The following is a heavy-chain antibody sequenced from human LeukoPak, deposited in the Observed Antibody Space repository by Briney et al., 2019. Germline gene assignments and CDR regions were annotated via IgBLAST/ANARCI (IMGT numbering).Heavy chain of an antibody. Sequence: ASVKVSCKASGYTFTSYYMHWVRQAPGQGLEWMGIINPSGGSTSYAQKFQGRVTMTRDMSTSTVYMELSSLRSEDTAVYYCARDMHPYYYDSSGSGGYFDYWGQGTLVTVSS. J-gene: IGHJ4*02. CDR3: ARDMHPYYYDSSGSGGYFDY. CDR2: INPSGGST. D-gene: IGHD3-22*01. CDR1: GYTFTSYY. V-gene: IGHV1-46*01.